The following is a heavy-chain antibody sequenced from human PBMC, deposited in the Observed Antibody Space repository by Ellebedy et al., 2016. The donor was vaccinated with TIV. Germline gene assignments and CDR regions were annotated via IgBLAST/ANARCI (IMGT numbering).Heavy chain of an antibody. Sequence: ASVKVSXXASGYTFTGYYMHWVRQAPGQGLEWMGIINPSGGSTSYAQKFQGRVTMTRDTSISTAYMELSRLRSDDTAVYYCARVPSEFDWSQNAYYYYYDMDVWGQGTTVTVSS. J-gene: IGHJ6*02. CDR3: ARVPSEFDWSQNAYYYYYDMDV. CDR1: GYTFTGYY. D-gene: IGHD3-9*01. CDR2: INPSGGST. V-gene: IGHV1-2*02.